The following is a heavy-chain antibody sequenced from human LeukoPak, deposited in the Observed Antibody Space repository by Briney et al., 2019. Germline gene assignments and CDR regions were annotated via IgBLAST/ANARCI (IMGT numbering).Heavy chain of an antibody. Sequence: SETLSLTCAVYGGSFSGYYWSWIRQPPGKGLEWIGEINHSGSTNYNPSLKSRVTISVDTSKNQFSLKLSPVTAADTAVYYCARQPGPWSDAFDIWGQGTMVTVSS. V-gene: IGHV4-34*01. J-gene: IGHJ3*02. CDR3: ARQPGPWSDAFDI. CDR1: GGSFSGYY. CDR2: INHSGST. D-gene: IGHD1-14*01.